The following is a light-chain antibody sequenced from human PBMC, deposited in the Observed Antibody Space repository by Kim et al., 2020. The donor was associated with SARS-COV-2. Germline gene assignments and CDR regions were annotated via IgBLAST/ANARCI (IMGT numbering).Light chain of an antibody. CDR2: GAS. CDR3: LQHSTYPIT. J-gene: IGKJ5*01. V-gene: IGKV1-17*01. CDR1: QDIRND. Sequence: ASLGDRVTITYRASQDIRNDLGWYQQNPGRAPKRLIYGASSLQSGVPSRFSGSGSGTEFTLTISSVQPEDFATYFCLQHSTYPITFGQGTRLEIK.